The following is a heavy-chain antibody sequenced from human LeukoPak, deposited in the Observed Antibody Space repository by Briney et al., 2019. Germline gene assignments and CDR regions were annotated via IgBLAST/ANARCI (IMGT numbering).Heavy chain of an antibody. V-gene: IGHV3-30*04. Sequence: PGRSLRLSCAASGFIFSNYAMHWARQAPGKGLEWVALISYDGSNKYYADSVKGRFTISRDNSKNTLYLRMSSLRAEDTAVYHCARRNHYDSKETDYWGQGTLVTVSS. CDR1: GFIFSNYA. CDR3: ARRNHYDSKETDY. J-gene: IGHJ4*02. D-gene: IGHD3-22*01. CDR2: ISYDGSNK.